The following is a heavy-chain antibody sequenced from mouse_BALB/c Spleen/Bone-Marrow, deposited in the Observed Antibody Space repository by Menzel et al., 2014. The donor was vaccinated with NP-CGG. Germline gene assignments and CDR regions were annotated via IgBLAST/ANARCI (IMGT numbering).Heavy chain of an antibody. CDR3: SRLGYYGGFAY. D-gene: IGHD2-3*01. CDR1: GFDFSRYW. CDR2: INPDSSTI. J-gene: IGHJ3*01. Sequence: DVKLVESGGGLVHPGGSLKLSCAASGFDFSRYWMGWVRQAPGKGLEWIGEINPDSSTINYTPSLKDKFIISRGNAKNTLYLQMSKVRSEDTALYYCSRLGYYGGFAYWGQGTLVTVSA. V-gene: IGHV4-1*02.